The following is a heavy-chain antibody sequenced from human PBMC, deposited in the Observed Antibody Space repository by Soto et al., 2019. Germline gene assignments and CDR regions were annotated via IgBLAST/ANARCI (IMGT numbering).Heavy chain of an antibody. Sequence: QVQLVESGGGVVQPGRSLRLSCAASGFTFTNYAMHWVRRAPGKGLEWVAITSYDGNNYYYAKSVKGRFTISRDKSKNTLYLQMNSRRTEDTALYYCASDIVLAGSRYIDHWGQGTLVTVSS. V-gene: IGHV3-30*01. CDR1: GFTFTNYA. CDR2: TSYDGNNY. J-gene: IGHJ4*02. CDR3: ASDIVLAGSRYIDH. D-gene: IGHD6-19*01.